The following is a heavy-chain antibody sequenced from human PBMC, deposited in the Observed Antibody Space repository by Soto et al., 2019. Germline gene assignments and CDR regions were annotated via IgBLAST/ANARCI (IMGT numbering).Heavy chain of an antibody. CDR1: GGSISSYY. CDR2: IYTSGST. J-gene: IGHJ6*02. CDR3: ARDQLLYDYVWGSYRYFYYGMDV. D-gene: IGHD3-16*02. V-gene: IGHV4-4*07. Sequence: SETLSLTCTVSGGSISSYYWSWIRQPAGKGLEWIGRIYTSGSTNYNPSLKSRVTMSVDTSKNQFSLKLSSVTAAGTAVYYCARDQLLYDYVWGSYRYFYYGMDVWGQGTTVTVSS.